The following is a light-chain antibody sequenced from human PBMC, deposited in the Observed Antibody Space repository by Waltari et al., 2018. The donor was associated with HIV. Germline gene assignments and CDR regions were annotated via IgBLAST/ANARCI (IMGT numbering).Light chain of an antibody. CDR2: LEGGGSY. V-gene: IGLV4-60*02. J-gene: IGLJ3*02. Sequence: QPVLTQSSSASASLGSSVKLTCTLTSGHSSNIVAWHPQQPGKAPRYLMKLEGGGSYNKGSALPDRFSGSSSGADRYLTISNLQFEDEADYYCETWDSSTWVFGGGTKLTVL. CDR3: ETWDSSTWV. CDR1: SGHSSNI.